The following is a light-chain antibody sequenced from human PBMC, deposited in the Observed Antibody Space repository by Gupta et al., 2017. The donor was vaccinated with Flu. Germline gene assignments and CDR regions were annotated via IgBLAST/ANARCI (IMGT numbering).Light chain of an antibody. CDR3: AAWDDSLSGPWV. Sequence: QSVLTQPTSASGTPGPRVTISCSGRSSNIGSNYVYWYQQLPGTAPKLLIYRNNQRPSGVPDRFSGSKSGTSASLAISGLRSEDEADYYCAAWDDSLSGPWVFGGGTKLTVL. CDR2: RNN. V-gene: IGLV1-47*01. CDR1: SSNIGSNY. J-gene: IGLJ3*02.